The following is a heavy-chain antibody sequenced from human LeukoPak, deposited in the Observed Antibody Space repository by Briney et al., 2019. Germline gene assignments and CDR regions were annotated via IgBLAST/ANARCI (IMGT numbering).Heavy chain of an antibody. CDR1: GYTFTGYY. CDR3: ATIKVAY. CDR2: INPNSGGT. Sequence: ASVKVSCKASGYTFTGYYVHWVRRAPGQGLEWMGWINPNSGGTWYAQKFQGRVSMTRDTSINTAYMELSRLTSDDTAVYYCATIKVAYWGQGALVTASS. J-gene: IGHJ4*02. V-gene: IGHV1-2*02.